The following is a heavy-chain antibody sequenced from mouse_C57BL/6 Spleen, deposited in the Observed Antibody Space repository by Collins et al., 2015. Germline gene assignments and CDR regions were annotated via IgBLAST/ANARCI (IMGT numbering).Heavy chain of an antibody. CDR2: IYPGDGDT. CDR1: GYAFSSSW. CDR3: ARWSFAY. V-gene: IGHV1-82*01. Sequence: QVQLQQSGPELVKPGASVKISCKASGYAFSSSWMNWVKQRPGQGLEWIGRIYPGDGDTNYNGKFKGKATLTADKSSSTAYMQLSSLTSVDSAVYFCARWSFAYWGQGTLVTVSA. J-gene: IGHJ3*01.